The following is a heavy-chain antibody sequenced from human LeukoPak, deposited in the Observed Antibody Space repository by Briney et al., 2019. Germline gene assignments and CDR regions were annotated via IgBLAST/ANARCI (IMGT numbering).Heavy chain of an antibody. J-gene: IGHJ4*02. CDR1: GGSVSSSCF. Sequence: SETLSLTCTVSGGSVSSSCFWGWIRQPPGKGLEWIGTVYYSGRTYYNPSLKSRVTISVDTSKNQFSLKVSSVTAADTAVYYCARQPPTLWYFDYWGPGILVTVSS. CDR2: VYYSGRT. CDR3: ARQPPTLWYFDY. D-gene: IGHD2-21*01. V-gene: IGHV4-39*01.